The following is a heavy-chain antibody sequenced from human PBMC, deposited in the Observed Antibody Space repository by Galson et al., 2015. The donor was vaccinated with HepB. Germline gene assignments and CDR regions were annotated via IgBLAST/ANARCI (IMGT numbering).Heavy chain of an antibody. Sequence: SLRLSCAASGFTFSSYAMHWVRQAPGKGLEWVAVISYDGSNKYYADSVKGRFTISRDNSKNTLYLQMNSLRAEDTAVYYCAREAYGSGRTPLNDAFDIWGQGTMVTVSS. V-gene: IGHV3-30-3*01. CDR3: AREAYGSGRTPLNDAFDI. CDR1: GFTFSSYA. CDR2: ISYDGSNK. J-gene: IGHJ3*02. D-gene: IGHD3-10*01.